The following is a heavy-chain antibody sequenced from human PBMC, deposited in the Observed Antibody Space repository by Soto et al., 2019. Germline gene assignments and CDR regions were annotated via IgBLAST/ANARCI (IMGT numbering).Heavy chain of an antibody. CDR1: GGSISSGGYY. Sequence: LSLTCNVSGGSISSGGYYWNWIRQVPGRGLEWIGYISYSASPFYNPSLESRVSVSIDTSGNQFSLKLSSMTAADTAVYFCARAHTYYYDSSGYSKQSFHFDSWGQGTLVTVSS. J-gene: IGHJ4*02. D-gene: IGHD3-22*01. V-gene: IGHV4-31*03. CDR2: ISYSASP. CDR3: ARAHTYYYDSSGYSKQSFHFDS.